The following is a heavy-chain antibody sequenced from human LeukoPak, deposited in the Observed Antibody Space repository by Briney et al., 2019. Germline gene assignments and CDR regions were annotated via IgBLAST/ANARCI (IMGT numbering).Heavy chain of an antibody. D-gene: IGHD2-15*01. Sequence: GGSLRLSCAASGFTVSSSYMSWVRQAPGKGLEWVSVIHSGGNTYYADSVKGRFTISRDNSKNTMYLRMNSLRAEDTDVYYCTRDLNSGGSCWGQGTLVTVSS. CDR2: IHSGGNT. V-gene: IGHV3-53*01. CDR3: TRDLNSGGSC. J-gene: IGHJ4*02. CDR1: GFTVSSSY.